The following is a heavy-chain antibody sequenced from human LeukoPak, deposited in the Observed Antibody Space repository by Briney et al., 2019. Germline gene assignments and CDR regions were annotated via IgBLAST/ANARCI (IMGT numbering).Heavy chain of an antibody. V-gene: IGHV3-48*01. Sequence: PGGSLKLSCAASGFTFSSYSMNWVRQAPGKGLEWVSYISSSGSTIYYADSVKGRFTISRDNSKNTLYLQMNSLRAEDTALYYCASYCSSTSCTLLDVWGKGTTVTISS. CDR2: ISSSGSTI. J-gene: IGHJ6*04. D-gene: IGHD2-2*01. CDR1: GFTFSSYS. CDR3: ASYCSSTSCTLLDV.